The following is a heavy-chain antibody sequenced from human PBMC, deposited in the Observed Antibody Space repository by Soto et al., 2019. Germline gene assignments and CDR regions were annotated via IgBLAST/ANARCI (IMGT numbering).Heavy chain of an antibody. Sequence: GGSLRLSCAASGFTFSGSAMHWVRQASGKGLEWVGRIRSKANSYATAYAASVKGRFTISRDDSKNTAYLQMNSLKTEDTAVYYCTHPGYCSGGSCYSYYYWGQGTLVTVSS. J-gene: IGHJ4*02. CDR3: THPGYCSGGSCYSYYY. V-gene: IGHV3-73*01. CDR1: GFTFSGSA. CDR2: IRSKANSYAT. D-gene: IGHD2-15*01.